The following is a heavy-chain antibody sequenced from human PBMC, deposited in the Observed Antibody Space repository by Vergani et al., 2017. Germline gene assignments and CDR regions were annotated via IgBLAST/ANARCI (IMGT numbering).Heavy chain of an antibody. CDR1: GGSISSGDYY. J-gene: IGHJ4*02. D-gene: IGHD3-22*01. CDR3: ARDLVSEGYYDSSGYGAVGY. Sequence: QVQLQESGPGLVKPSQTLSLTCTVSGGSISSGDYYWSWIRQPPGKGLEWIGYIYYSGSTYYNPSLKSRVTISVETSKNQFSLKLSSVTAADTAVYYCARDLVSEGYYDSSGYGAVGYWGQGTLVTVSS. CDR2: IYYSGST. V-gene: IGHV4-30-4*08.